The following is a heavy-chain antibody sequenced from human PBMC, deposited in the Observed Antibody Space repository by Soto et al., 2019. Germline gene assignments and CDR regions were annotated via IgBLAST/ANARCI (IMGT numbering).Heavy chain of an antibody. CDR2: IIPIFGTA. J-gene: IGHJ6*02. V-gene: IGHV1-69*13. CDR1: GGTFISYA. CDR3: ARGTLLAAGIYYYYGMDV. Sequence: SVKVSCKASGGTFISYAISWVRQAPGQGLEWMGGIIPIFGTANYAQKFQGRVTITADESTSTAYMELSSLRSEDTAVYYCARGTLLAAGIYYYYGMDVWGQGTTVTVSS. D-gene: IGHD6-13*01.